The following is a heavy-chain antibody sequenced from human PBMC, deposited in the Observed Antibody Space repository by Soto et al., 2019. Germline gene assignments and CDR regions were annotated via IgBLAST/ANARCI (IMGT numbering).Heavy chain of an antibody. Sequence: GGSLRLSCTTSGFTFSTYGMYWVRQAPGKGLEWVAIIWYDGSNKYYGDSVKGRFTISGDNSKNTLYLQMNSLRAEDTALYYCARGDCTGAYCYSWPFNYGVDVWGQGTTVTVSS. J-gene: IGHJ6*02. CDR3: ARGDCTGAYCYSWPFNYGVDV. CDR1: GFTFSTYG. V-gene: IGHV3-33*08. CDR2: IWYDGSNK. D-gene: IGHD2-15*01.